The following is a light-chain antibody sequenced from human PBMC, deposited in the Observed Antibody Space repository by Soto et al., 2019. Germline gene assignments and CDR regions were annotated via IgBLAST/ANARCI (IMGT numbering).Light chain of an antibody. CDR1: SNDVDTYNY. CDR3: SSYASGNTVV. CDR2: DVS. V-gene: IGLV2-14*03. Sequence: QSVLTQPASVSGSPGQSITISCTGTSNDVDTYNYVSWYLQHPGKAPKLIIYDVSKWPSGVSHRFSGSKSGSTASLTISGLQAEDEADYYCSSYASGNTVVFGGGTKVTVL. J-gene: IGLJ2*01.